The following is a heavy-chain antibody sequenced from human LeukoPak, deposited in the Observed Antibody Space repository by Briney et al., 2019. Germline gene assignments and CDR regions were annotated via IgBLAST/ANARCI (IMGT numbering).Heavy chain of an antibody. Sequence: ASVKVSCKASGYTLTSYGINWLRQAPGQGLEWMGWISTQSGNTNYAQKVQGRLTLATDRSTNTAYMELRSLRSDDTAVYYCARGAYGDKWGQGTMVTVSS. V-gene: IGHV1-18*01. CDR1: GYTLTSYG. CDR3: ARGAYGDK. J-gene: IGHJ4*02. D-gene: IGHD4-17*01. CDR2: ISTQSGNT.